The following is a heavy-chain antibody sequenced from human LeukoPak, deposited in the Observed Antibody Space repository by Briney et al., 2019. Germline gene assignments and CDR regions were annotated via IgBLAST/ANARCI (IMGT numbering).Heavy chain of an antibody. CDR2: IIPIFGTA. V-gene: IGHV1-69*01. J-gene: IGHJ4*02. D-gene: IGHD6-19*01. CDR3: ARVLAVAGSYYFDY. Sequence: ASVKVSCKASGGTFSSYAISWVRQAPGQGLEWMGGIIPIFGTANYAQKFQGRVTITADESTSTAYMELSSLRSEDTAVYYCARVLAVAGSYYFDYWGQGTLVTVSS. CDR1: GGTFSSYA.